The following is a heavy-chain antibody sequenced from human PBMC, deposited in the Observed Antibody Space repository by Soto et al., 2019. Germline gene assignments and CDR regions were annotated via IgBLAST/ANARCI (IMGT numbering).Heavy chain of an antibody. CDR2: FDPEDGET. J-gene: IGHJ5*02. CDR1: GYTLTELS. D-gene: IGHD2-15*01. Sequence: ASVKVSCKVSGYTLTELSMHWVRQAPGKGLEWMGGFDPEDGETIYAQKFQGRVTMTEDTSTDTAYMELSSQRSEDTAVYYCATMGYCSGGSCYNNCFDPWGQGTMVTVSS. CDR3: ATMGYCSGGSCYNNCFDP. V-gene: IGHV1-24*01.